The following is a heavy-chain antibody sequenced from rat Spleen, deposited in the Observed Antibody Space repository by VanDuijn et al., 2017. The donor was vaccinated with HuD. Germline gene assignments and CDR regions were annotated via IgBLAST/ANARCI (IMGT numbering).Heavy chain of an antibody. CDR3: ARLDY. CDR1: GYSITSSYR. J-gene: IGHJ2*01. CDR2: INSAGST. Sequence: EVQLQESGPGLVKPSQSLSLTCSVTGYSITSSYRWNWIRKFPGNKLEWMGYINSAGSTNYNPSLKSRISITRDTSKNQFFLQVNSVTTEDTATYYCARLDYWGQGVMVTVSS. V-gene: IGHV3-3*01.